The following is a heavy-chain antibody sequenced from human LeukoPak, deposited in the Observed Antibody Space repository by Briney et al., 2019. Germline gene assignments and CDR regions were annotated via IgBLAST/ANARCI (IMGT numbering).Heavy chain of an antibody. CDR2: IGIDGVTP. Sequence: GGSLTLTCAASGFTFSRYHMHWVRQAPGKGLQYVSGIGIDGVTPYYADSVKSKFTISRDNSKNTLYLQMDSLGPEKMAVYYGARGGDWDYSDYWGQGTLVTVSS. D-gene: IGHD2-21*02. CDR1: GFTFSRYH. J-gene: IGHJ4*02. CDR3: ARGGDWDYSDY. V-gene: IGHV3-64*02.